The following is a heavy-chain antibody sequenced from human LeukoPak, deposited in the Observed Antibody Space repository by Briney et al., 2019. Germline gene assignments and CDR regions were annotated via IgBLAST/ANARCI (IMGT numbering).Heavy chain of an antibody. CDR1: GGSVSTSDYY. D-gene: IGHD2-2*01. Sequence: SETLSLTCTVSGGSVSTSDYYWGWIRQSPVKGLEWIGDVFYTGKTNYNPSLRGRATISIDTSKNQFSLKLTYVTAADTAVYYCARHLPAATHFFDYWGQGTLVTVSS. CDR2: VFYTGKT. J-gene: IGHJ4*02. V-gene: IGHV4-39*01. CDR3: ARHLPAATHFFDY.